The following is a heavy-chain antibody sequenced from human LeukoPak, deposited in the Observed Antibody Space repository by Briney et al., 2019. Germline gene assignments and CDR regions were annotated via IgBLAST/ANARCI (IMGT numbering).Heavy chain of an antibody. V-gene: IGHV4-39*01. J-gene: IGHJ5*02. CDR2: MYYSGST. Sequence: PSETLSLTCTVSGGSISSSSYYWGWIRQPPGKGLEWIGSMYYSGSTYYNPSLKSRVTISVDTSKNQFSLKLSSVTAADTAVYYCASEVSAAGGSWFDPWGQGTLVTVSS. CDR3: ASEVSAAGGSWFDP. CDR1: GGSISSSSYY. D-gene: IGHD6-13*01.